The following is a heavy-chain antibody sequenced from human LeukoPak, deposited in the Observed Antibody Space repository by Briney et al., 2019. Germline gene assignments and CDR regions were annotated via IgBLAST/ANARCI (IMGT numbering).Heavy chain of an antibody. CDR2: IYYSGST. CDR3: ARHETVTAAGTYYFDY. V-gene: IGHV4-30-4*01. Sequence: PSETLSLTCTVSGGSISSGDYYWSWIRQPPGKGLEWIGYIYYSGSTYYNPSLKSRVTISVDTSKNQFSLKLSSVTVADTAVYYCARHETVTAAGTYYFDYWGQGTLVTVSS. CDR1: GGSISSGDYY. J-gene: IGHJ4*02. D-gene: IGHD6-13*01.